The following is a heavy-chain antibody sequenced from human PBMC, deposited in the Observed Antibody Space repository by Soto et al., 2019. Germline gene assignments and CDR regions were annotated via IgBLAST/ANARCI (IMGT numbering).Heavy chain of an antibody. CDR2: ISRSSSTI. J-gene: IGHJ4*02. CDR1: GFTFSSYS. Sequence: EVQLVESGGGLVQPGGSLRLSCAASGFTFSSYSMNWVRQAPGKGLEWVSYISRSSSTIYYADSVKGRFTISRDNAKNARYLQMSSLRDEDTAVYYCARALSGYDSSGGWGQGTLVTVSS. D-gene: IGHD3-22*01. V-gene: IGHV3-48*02. CDR3: ARALSGYDSSGG.